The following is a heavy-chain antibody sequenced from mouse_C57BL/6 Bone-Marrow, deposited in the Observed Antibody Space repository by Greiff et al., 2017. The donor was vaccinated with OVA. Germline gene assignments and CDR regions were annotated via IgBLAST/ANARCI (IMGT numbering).Heavy chain of an antibody. CDR3: ASPSNSEFAY. CDR1: GYAFSSSW. Sequence: QVQLQQSGPELVKPGASVKISCKASGYAFSSSWMNWVKQRPGKGLEWIGWIYPGDGDTNYNGKFKGKATLTADKSSSTAYMQLSSLTSEDSAVYFCASPSNSEFAYWGQGTLVTVSA. D-gene: IGHD2-5*01. V-gene: IGHV1-82*01. CDR2: IYPGDGDT. J-gene: IGHJ3*01.